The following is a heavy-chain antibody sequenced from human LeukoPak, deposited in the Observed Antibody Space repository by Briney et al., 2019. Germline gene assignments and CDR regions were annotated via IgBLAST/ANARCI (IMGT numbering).Heavy chain of an antibody. D-gene: IGHD3-22*01. CDR3: ASDYGTPTAYEN. Sequence: SQTLPLPCTFSGVPLTSGIYYWSWTRRPAGKGLGWIGRIYNSVTANYNPSLQSRVTLSLDTSMNQFSLKLNSVTASDTAVYYCASDYGTPTAYENWGRGILVTVSS. V-gene: IGHV4-61*02. J-gene: IGHJ4*02. CDR2: IYNSVTA. CDR1: GVPLTSGIYY.